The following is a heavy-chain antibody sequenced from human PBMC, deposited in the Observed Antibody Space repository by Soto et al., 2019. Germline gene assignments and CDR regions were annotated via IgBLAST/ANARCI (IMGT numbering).Heavy chain of an antibody. CDR1: GFTFSSYD. CDR3: ARGMGLYYMDV. D-gene: IGHD6-13*01. J-gene: IGHJ6*03. CDR2: IGTAGNT. Sequence: PGGSLRLSCAASGFTFSSYDVHWVRQATGKGLEWVSAIGTAGNTYYPGSMKGRFTISRENAKNSLYLQLNSLRAGDTAVYYCARGMGLYYMDVWGKGTTVTVSS. V-gene: IGHV3-13*01.